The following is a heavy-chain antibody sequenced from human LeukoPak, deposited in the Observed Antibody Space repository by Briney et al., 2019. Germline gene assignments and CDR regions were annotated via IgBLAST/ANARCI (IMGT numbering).Heavy chain of an antibody. CDR1: GGSISCGGYY. CDR2: IYYSGST. J-gene: IGHJ2*01. V-gene: IGHV4-31*03. CDR3: ARDRGSGSYYNGYWYFDL. Sequence: SETLSLTCTVSGGSISCGGYYWSWIRQHPGKGLEWIGNIYYSGSTYYNPSLKSRVTISVDTSKNQFSLKLSSVTAADTAVYYCARDRGSGSYYNGYWYFDLWGRGSLVTVSS. D-gene: IGHD3-10*01.